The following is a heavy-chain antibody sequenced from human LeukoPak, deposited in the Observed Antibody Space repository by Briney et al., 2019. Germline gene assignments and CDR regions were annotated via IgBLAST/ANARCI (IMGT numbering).Heavy chain of an antibody. Sequence: PGGSLRLSCAASGFIFSDYYMSWIRQAPGKGLEWVSYISNSGSMIYYGDSVKGRFTISRDNAKSSLYLQMNSLRAEDTAVYYCARVSDGSGSHTDYWGQGTLVTVSS. J-gene: IGHJ4*02. V-gene: IGHV3-11*04. CDR1: GFIFSDYY. D-gene: IGHD3-10*01. CDR3: ARVSDGSGSHTDY. CDR2: ISNSGSMI.